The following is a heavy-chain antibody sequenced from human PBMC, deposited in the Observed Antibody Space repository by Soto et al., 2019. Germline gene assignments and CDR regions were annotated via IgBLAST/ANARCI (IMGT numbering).Heavy chain of an antibody. J-gene: IGHJ4*02. D-gene: IGHD3-22*01. CDR3: ARAGYYDSSGYYDK. CDR2: IYHSGST. CDR1: GGSISSGGYS. Sequence: QLQLQESGSGLVKPSQTLSLTCAVSGGSISSGGYSWSWIRQPPGKGLEWIGYIYHSGSTYYNPSLKSRVTISVDRSKNQFSLKLSSVTAAYTAVYYCARAGYYDSSGYYDKWGQGTLVTVSS. V-gene: IGHV4-30-2*01.